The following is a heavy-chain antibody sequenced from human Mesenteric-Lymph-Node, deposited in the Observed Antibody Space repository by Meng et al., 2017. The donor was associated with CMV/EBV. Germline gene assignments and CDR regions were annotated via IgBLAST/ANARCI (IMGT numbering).Heavy chain of an antibody. V-gene: IGHV5-51*01. D-gene: IGHD3-10*01. J-gene: IGHJ3*02. CDR2: IYPGDSDT. CDR1: GYSFTSYW. CDR3: ARLNLWFGADGAFDI. Sequence: GESLKISCKDSGYSFTSYWIGWVRQMPGKGLEWMGIIYPGDSDTRYSPSFQGQVTISADKSISTAYLQWSSLKASDTAMYYCARLNLWFGADGAFDIWGQGTMVTVSS.